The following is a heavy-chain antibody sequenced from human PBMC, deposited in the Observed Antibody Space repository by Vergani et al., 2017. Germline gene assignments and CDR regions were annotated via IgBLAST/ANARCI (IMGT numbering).Heavy chain of an antibody. Sequence: QVQLVESGGGLVKPGGSLRLSCAASGFTLIDYYMSWIRQAPGKGLEWVSYISSSSSYTNYADDVKGRFTLSSDNAKNSLYLQMNSLRAEDTAVYYCARDRSSYGMDVWGQGTTVTVS. J-gene: IGHJ6*02. V-gene: IGHV3-11*05. CDR2: ISSSSSYT. CDR1: GFTLIDYY. CDR3: ARDRSSYGMDV.